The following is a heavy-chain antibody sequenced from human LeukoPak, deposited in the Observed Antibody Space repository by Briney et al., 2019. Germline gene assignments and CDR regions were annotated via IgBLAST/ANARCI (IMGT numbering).Heavy chain of an antibody. V-gene: IGHV1-8*01. CDR3: ARALYSSSFRFYYYMDV. CDR2: MNPNSGNT. Sequence: ASVKVSCKASGYTFTSYDINWVRQATGQGLEWMGWMNPNSGNTGYAQKFQGRVTMTRNTSISTAYMELSSLRSEDTAVYYCARALYSSSFRFYYYMDVWGKGTTVTVSS. D-gene: IGHD6-6*01. CDR1: GYTFTSYD. J-gene: IGHJ6*03.